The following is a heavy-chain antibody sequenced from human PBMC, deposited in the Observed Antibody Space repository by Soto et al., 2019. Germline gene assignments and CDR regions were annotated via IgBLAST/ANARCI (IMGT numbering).Heavy chain of an antibody. V-gene: IGHV6-1*01. CDR3: ARGTLKLGFDP. D-gene: IGHD1-1*01. J-gene: IGHJ5*02. CDR2: TYYRSKWIN. Sequence: KQSPTLSLTCVVSGDSVSSSTTAWNWIRQSPSRGLEWLGRTYYRSKWINDYAVSLRGRITISPDTSKNQFSLQLNSVTPEDTAVYYCARGTLKLGFDPWGPGTLVTVSA. CDR1: GDSVSSSTTA.